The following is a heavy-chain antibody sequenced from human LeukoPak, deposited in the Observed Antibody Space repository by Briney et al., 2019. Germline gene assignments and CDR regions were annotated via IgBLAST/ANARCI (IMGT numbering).Heavy chain of an antibody. V-gene: IGHV3-23*01. D-gene: IGHD6-6*01. CDR2: ISASRGST. CDR3: AGSSLGSSSAYRHFDY. Sequence: GGSLRLSCGASRFTFSSYAMTWVRRAPGKGLEWVSTISASRGSTYYADSVKGRFTISRDNSKNTVYLQMNSLRAEDTAVYYCAGSSLGSSSAYRHFDYWGQGNLVTVYS. CDR1: RFTFSSYA. J-gene: IGHJ4*02.